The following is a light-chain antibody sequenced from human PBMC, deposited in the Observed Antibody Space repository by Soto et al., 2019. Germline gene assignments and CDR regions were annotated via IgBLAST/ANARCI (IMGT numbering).Light chain of an antibody. J-gene: IGKJ1*01. V-gene: IGKV3-15*01. CDR2: GAS. Sequence: EIVMTQSPATLSVSPGERATLSCRASQSVSSNLAWYQQKPGQAPRLLIYGASTRATGIPARFSGSGYGTEFTLTISSLQSEDFAVYYCQQYNNWPSTFDHGTKVEIK. CDR3: QQYNNWPST. CDR1: QSVSSN.